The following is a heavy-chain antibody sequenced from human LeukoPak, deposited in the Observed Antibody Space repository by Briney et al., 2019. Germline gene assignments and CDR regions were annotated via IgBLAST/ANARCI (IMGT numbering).Heavy chain of an antibody. CDR3: ARPIVSSGWYYFDY. V-gene: IGHV1-8*01. J-gene: IGHJ4*02. D-gene: IGHD6-19*01. CDR2: MNPNSGNT. CDR1: EYTFTSYD. Sequence: ASVKVSCKASEYTFTSYDLYWVRQATGQGLERMGWMNPNSGNTGYAQKFQGRVTMTRNTSTNTAYMELSSLRSEDTAVYYCARPIVSSGWYYFDYWGQGTLVTVSS.